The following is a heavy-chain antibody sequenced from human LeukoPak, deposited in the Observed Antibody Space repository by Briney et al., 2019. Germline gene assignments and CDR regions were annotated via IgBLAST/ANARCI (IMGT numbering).Heavy chain of an antibody. J-gene: IGHJ5*02. Sequence: GASVKVSCKASGYTFTGYYMHWVRQAPRQGLEWMGWINPNSGGTNYAQKFQGRVTMTRDTSISTAYMELSRLRSDDTAVYYCARDVGNYYDSSGYYSDWFDPWGQGTLVTVSS. CDR3: ARDVGNYYDSSGYYSDWFDP. CDR2: INPNSGGT. D-gene: IGHD3-22*01. CDR1: GYTFTGYY. V-gene: IGHV1-2*02.